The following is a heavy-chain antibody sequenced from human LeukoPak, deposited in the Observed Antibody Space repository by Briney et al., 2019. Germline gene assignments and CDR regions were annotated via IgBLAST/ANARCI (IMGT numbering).Heavy chain of an antibody. J-gene: IGHJ4*02. D-gene: IGHD6-13*01. CDR2: INSSGSTI. CDR1: GFTFSSYE. CDR3: ARVPYSSSWSTGNFFDY. V-gene: IGHV3-48*03. Sequence: GGSLRLSCAASGFTFSSYEMNWVRQAPGKGLEWVSYINSSGSTIYYADSVKGRFIISRDNAKNSLYLQMNSLRAEDTAVYYCARVPYSSSWSTGNFFDYWGQGALVTVSS.